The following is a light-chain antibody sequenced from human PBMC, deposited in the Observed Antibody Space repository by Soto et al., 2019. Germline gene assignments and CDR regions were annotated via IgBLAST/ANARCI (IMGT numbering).Light chain of an antibody. Sequence: QSALTQPASVSGSPGQSITISCTGTSSDVGGYNYVSWYQQHAGKAPKLMIYEVSNRPSGVSNRFSGFKSGNTASLTISGLQAEDEADYYCSSYTTSGTLVFGGGTKVTVL. CDR3: SSYTTSGTLV. V-gene: IGLV2-14*01. CDR1: SSDVGGYNY. CDR2: EVS. J-gene: IGLJ2*01.